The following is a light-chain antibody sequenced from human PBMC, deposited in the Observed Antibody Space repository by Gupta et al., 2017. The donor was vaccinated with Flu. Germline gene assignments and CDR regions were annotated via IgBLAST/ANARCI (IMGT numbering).Light chain of an antibody. V-gene: IGKV1-33*01. CDR2: DAS. J-gene: IGKJ2*01. Sequence: PSSLSASVGDRVTITCQASHEIRVYLNWYQQRPGKAPELLIYDASNLNRGVPSRFSGSGSETKFSFTISSLRPEDSATYYCLQDGMYPYTFGQGTKVEIK. CDR3: LQDGMYPYT. CDR1: HEIRVY.